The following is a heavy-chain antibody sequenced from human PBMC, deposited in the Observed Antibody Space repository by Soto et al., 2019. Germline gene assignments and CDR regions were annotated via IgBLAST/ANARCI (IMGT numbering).Heavy chain of an antibody. J-gene: IGHJ4*02. CDR3: ARGGGKYCYYFDY. D-gene: IGHD1-26*01. Sequence: QVQLVESGGGVVQPGRSLTLSCAASAFTFNTYAMYWVRQAPGKGLEWAAGISYDGSNKYYADSVKGRFTISRDNSKNTLYLQMSSLRRDDTAVYYCARGGGKYCYYFDYWGQGTLVTVSS. CDR2: ISYDGSNK. CDR1: AFTFNTYA. V-gene: IGHV3-30*04.